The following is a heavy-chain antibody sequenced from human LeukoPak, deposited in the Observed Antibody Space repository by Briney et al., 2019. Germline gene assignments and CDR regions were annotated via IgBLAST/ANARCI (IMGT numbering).Heavy chain of an antibody. CDR2: IYPGDSDT. CDR3: ARHKDHDYGDYGVDY. V-gene: IGHV5-51*01. Sequence: GESLKISCKGSGYSFTSYWIGWVRQMPGKGLEWMGIIYPGDSDTRYSPSFQGQVTISADKSISTAYLQWSSLKASDTAMYYCARHKDHDYGDYGVDYWGQGTLVTVSS. CDR1: GYSFTSYW. J-gene: IGHJ4*02. D-gene: IGHD4-17*01.